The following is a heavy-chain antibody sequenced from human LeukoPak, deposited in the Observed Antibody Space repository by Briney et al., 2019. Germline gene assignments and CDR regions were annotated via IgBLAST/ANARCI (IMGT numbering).Heavy chain of an antibody. D-gene: IGHD3-22*01. CDR1: GFTFSSYA. CDR3: ARGVDYYENSGTIDY. J-gene: IGHJ4*02. CDR2: ISYDGSSK. Sequence: AGGSLRLSCAASGFTFSSYAMHWVRQAPGKGLEWVATISYDGSSKYYADSVKGRFTVSRDNSKNTLYLQMNSLRAEDTAVYYCARGVDYYENSGTIDYWGQGTLVTVSS. V-gene: IGHV3-30*04.